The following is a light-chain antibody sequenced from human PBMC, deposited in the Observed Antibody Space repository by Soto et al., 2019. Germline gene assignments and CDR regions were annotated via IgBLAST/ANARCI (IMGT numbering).Light chain of an antibody. CDR1: QGISNY. CDR2: AAS. Sequence: DIQMTQSPSSLSASVGDRVTITCPASQGISNYLAWYQQKPGTVPKLLISAASTLQTGVPSRFSGGGSGTDFTLTISSLQPEDVATYYCQKYNSAPWTFGQGTKVDIK. V-gene: IGKV1-27*01. CDR3: QKYNSAPWT. J-gene: IGKJ1*01.